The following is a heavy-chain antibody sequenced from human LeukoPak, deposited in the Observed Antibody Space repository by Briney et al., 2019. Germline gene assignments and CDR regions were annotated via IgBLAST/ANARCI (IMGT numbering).Heavy chain of an antibody. Sequence: SETLSLTCTVSGGSISSGGYYWSWIRQPPGKGLEWIGYIYHSGSTYYNPSLKSRVTISVDRSKNQFSVKLSSVTAADTAVYYCARGGDSGYGPFDYWGQGTLVTVSS. CDR3: ARGGDSGYGPFDY. V-gene: IGHV4-30-2*01. J-gene: IGHJ4*02. D-gene: IGHD5-12*01. CDR2: IYHSGST. CDR1: GGSISSGGYY.